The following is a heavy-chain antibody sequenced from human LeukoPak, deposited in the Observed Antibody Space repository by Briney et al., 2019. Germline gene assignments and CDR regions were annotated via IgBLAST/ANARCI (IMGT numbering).Heavy chain of an antibody. D-gene: IGHD5-24*01. J-gene: IGHJ4*02. V-gene: IGHV4-38-2*01. Sequence: KPSETLSLTCAVSGYSISSGYYRVWIRQPPGKGLEWIGSIYHSGSTFYNPSLKSRVTISVDTSKSQFSLKLTSVTAADTAVYYCARLMSTIDSWGQGTLVTVSS. CDR1: GYSISSGYY. CDR3: ARLMSTIDS. CDR2: IYHSGST.